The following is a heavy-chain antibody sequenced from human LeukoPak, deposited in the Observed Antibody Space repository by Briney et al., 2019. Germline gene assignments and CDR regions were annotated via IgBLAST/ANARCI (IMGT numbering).Heavy chain of an antibody. J-gene: IGHJ6*03. CDR2: IKQDESET. CDR3: ARLSAYYYGSFFYYYMDA. Sequence: GGSLRLSCEGSGFSFSSYWMTWVRQSPGKGPEWVANIKQDESETYTVDSVKGRFTISRDNAKNSVYLHMNSLRAEDTALYYCARLSAYYYGSFFYYYMDAWGKGTTVTVSS. CDR1: GFSFSSYW. V-gene: IGHV3-7*01. D-gene: IGHD3-10*01.